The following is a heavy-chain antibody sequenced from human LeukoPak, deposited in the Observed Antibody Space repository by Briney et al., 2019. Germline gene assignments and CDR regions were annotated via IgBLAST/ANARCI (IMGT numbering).Heavy chain of an antibody. CDR2: IYYSGST. CDR1: RGSVSTGSYY. J-gene: IGHJ4*02. CDR3: ARGRGWLQSTPIGY. V-gene: IGHV4-61*01. D-gene: IGHD5-24*01. Sequence: PSETLSLTCSVPRGSVSTGSYYWSWIRQPPGKGLEWIGYIYYSGSTNYNPSLKSRVTISVDTSKNQFSLKLSSVTAADTAVYYCARGRGWLQSTPIGYWGQGTPVTVSS.